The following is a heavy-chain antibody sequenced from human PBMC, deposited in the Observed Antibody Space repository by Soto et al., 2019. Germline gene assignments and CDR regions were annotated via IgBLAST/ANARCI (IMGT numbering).Heavy chain of an antibody. Sequence: QVQLQQWGAGLLKPSETLSLTCAVYGGSFSGYYWSWIRQPPGKGLEWIWEINHSGNTTYNPSLKSRFTISRDTSKNQFSLKLSSVTAADTAVYYCARGRFAPIFGVVIDAFDIWGRGTMVTVSS. CDR2: INHSGNT. V-gene: IGHV4-34*01. CDR3: ARGRFAPIFGVVIDAFDI. J-gene: IGHJ3*02. CDR1: GGSFSGYY. D-gene: IGHD3-3*01.